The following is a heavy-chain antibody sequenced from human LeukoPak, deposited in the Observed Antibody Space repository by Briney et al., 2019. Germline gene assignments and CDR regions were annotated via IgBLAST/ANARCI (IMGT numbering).Heavy chain of an antibody. CDR2: INPSGDST. V-gene: IGHV1-46*01. D-gene: IGHD2-21*02. CDR1: GYTFTSYD. J-gene: IGHJ4*02. CDR3: ASVLYCGADCYSGRYFFDY. Sequence: ASVKVSCKASGYTFTSYDMHWVRQAPGQGLEWMGIINPSGDSTSYAQKFQGRVTMTRDTSTSTVYVKLSSLRSEDTAVYYCASVLYCGADCYSGRYFFDYWGQGTLVTVSS.